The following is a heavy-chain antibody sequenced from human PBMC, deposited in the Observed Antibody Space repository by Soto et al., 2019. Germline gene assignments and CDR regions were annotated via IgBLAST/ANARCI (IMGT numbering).Heavy chain of an antibody. D-gene: IGHD3-9*01. CDR1: GFTFSSYW. CDR3: AREDSVVLRYFDWLFPCGMDV. Sequence: EVQLVESGGGLVQPGGSLRLSCAASGFTFSSYWMSWVRQAPGKGLEWVANIKKDGSEKYYVDSVKGRFNISRDNAKNSLYLQMNSLRAEDTAVYYCAREDSVVLRYFDWLFPCGMDVWGQGTTVTVSS. J-gene: IGHJ6*02. CDR2: IKKDGSEK. V-gene: IGHV3-7*05.